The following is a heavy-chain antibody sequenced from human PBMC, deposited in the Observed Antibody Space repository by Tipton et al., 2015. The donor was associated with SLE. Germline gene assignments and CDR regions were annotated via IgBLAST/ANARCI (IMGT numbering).Heavy chain of an antibody. Sequence: TLSLTCAVYGGSFSGYYWSWIRQPPGKGLEWIGEINHSGNTNYNPSLKSRVTISVDTSKNQFSLKLSSVTAADTAVYYCASRTYYDFWSGDAFDIWGQGTMVTVSS. J-gene: IGHJ3*02. CDR3: ASRTYYDFWSGDAFDI. CDR1: GGSFSGYY. V-gene: IGHV4-34*01. D-gene: IGHD3-3*01. CDR2: INHSGNT.